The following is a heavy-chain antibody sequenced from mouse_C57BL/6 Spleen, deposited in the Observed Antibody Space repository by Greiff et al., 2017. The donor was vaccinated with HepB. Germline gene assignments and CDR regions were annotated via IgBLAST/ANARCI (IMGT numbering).Heavy chain of an antibody. CDR3: ARRWYEDAMDY. J-gene: IGHJ4*01. CDR2: INYDGSST. CDR1: GFTFSDYY. Sequence: EVKVVESEGGLVQPGSSMKLSCTASGFTFSDYYMAWVRQVPEKGLEWVANINYDGSSTYYLDSLKSRFIISRDNAKNILYLQMSSLKSEDTATYYCARRWYEDAMDYWGQGTSVTVSS. V-gene: IGHV5-16*01. D-gene: IGHD1-1*02.